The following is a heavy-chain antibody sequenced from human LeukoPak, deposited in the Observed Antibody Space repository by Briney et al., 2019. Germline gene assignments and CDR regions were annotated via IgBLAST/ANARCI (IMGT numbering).Heavy chain of an antibody. CDR1: GGSISSYY. V-gene: IGHV4-59*12. Sequence: PSETLSLTCTVSGGSISSYYWSWIRQPPGKGLEWIGYIYYSGSTNYNPSLKSRVTISVDTSKNQFSLKLSSVTAADTAVYYCARGGSSYQHWGQGTLVTVSS. D-gene: IGHD5-18*01. CDR3: ARGGSSYQH. CDR2: IYYSGST. J-gene: IGHJ1*01.